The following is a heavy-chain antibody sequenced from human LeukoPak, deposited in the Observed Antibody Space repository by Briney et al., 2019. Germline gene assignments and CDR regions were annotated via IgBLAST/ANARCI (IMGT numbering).Heavy chain of an antibody. CDR1: GYTFTSYG. CDR3: ARGRRDRGVVIITYYYDSSGSCFDY. J-gene: IGHJ4*02. Sequence: ASVKVSCKASGYTFTSYGISWVRQAPGQGLEWMGWISAYNGNTNYAQKLQGRVTMTTDTSTSTAYMELSRLRSDDTAVYYCARGRRDRGVVIITYYYDSSGSCFDYWGQGTLVPVSS. CDR2: ISAYNGNT. D-gene: IGHD3-22*01. V-gene: IGHV1-18*01.